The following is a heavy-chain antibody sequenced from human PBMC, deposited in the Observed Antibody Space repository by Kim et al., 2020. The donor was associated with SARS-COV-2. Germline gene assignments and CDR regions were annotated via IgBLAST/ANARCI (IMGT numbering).Heavy chain of an antibody. CDR3: ARARVDTALNDAFDI. D-gene: IGHD5-18*01. J-gene: IGHJ3*02. CDR2: INHSGST. Sequence: SETLSLTCAVYGGSFSGYYWSWIRQPPGKGLEWIGEINHSGSTNYNPSLKSRVTISVDTSKNQFSLKLSSVTAADTAVYYCARARVDTALNDAFDIWGQGTMVTVSS. CDR1: GGSFSGYY. V-gene: IGHV4-34*01.